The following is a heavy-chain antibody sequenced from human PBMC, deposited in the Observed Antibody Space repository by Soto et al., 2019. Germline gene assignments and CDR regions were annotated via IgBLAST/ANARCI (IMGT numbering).Heavy chain of an antibody. CDR1: GGSVSSYY. CDR2: IYYSGST. V-gene: IGHV4-59*02. J-gene: IGHJ4*02. Sequence: SQTLSLTCTVSGGSVSSYYWSWIRQPPGKGLEWIGYIYYSGSTNYNPSLKSRVTISVDTSKNQFSLKLTSVTAADTAVYYCARYSSGWDYYFDYWGQGTLVTVSS. D-gene: IGHD6-19*01. CDR3: ARYSSGWDYYFDY.